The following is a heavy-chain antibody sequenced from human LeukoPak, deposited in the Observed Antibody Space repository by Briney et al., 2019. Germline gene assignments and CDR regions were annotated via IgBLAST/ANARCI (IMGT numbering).Heavy chain of an antibody. D-gene: IGHD2-15*01. CDR3: AMTPCSGDICFFDF. J-gene: IGHJ4*02. CDR2: INPNSGDT. CDR1: GYSFTDHY. Sequence: ASVKVSCKASGYSFTDHYIHWVRQAPGQGLEWMGRINPNSGDTLYAQKFQGKITMTRDTSIGTACMELSRLISDDTAIYYCAMTPCSGDICFFDFWGQGTLVTVSS. V-gene: IGHV1-2*02.